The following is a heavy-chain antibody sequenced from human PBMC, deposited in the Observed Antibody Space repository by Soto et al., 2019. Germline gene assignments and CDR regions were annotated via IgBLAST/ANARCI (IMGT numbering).Heavy chain of an antibody. V-gene: IGHV4-59*01. D-gene: IGHD3-3*01. CDR2: LYHTGHP. Sequence: SETLSLTGNVSGGSISDFYWSWIRQSPGKRLECSGYLYHTGHPKYNPTLKRRVTISLDTSKNQIYMKVRTVTAADTAVYSCPRGGGYAFRSRQTTPKDGRGQGTTVTVS. CDR1: GGSISDFY. J-gene: IGHJ6*02. CDR3: PRGGGYAFRSRQTTPKDG.